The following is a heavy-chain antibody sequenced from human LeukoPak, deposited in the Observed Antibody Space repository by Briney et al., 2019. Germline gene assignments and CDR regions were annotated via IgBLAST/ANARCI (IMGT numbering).Heavy chain of an antibody. D-gene: IGHD3-22*01. CDR2: IFSNDEK. CDR3: ARIPGYYDSSGYSLDY. Sequence: SGPTLVNPTETLTLTCTVSGFSLSNARMGVSWIRQPPGKALEWLAHIFSNDEKSYSTSLKSRLTISEDTSKSQVVLTMTNMDPVDTATYYCARIPGYYDSSGYSLDYWGQGTLVTVSS. V-gene: IGHV2-26*01. CDR1: GFSLSNARMG. J-gene: IGHJ4*02.